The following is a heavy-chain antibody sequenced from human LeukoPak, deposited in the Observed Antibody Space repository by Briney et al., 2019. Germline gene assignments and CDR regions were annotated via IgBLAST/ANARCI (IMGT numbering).Heavy chain of an antibody. Sequence: PGGSLRLSCAASGFTFTNYWMSWVRQAPGKGLELVANIKQDRSEKYYVDSVKGRFTISRDNAKNSLNLQMNSLRAEATAVYYCARLREIPVFGVVTKSTSYFDCWGQGTLVTVSS. J-gene: IGHJ4*02. CDR2: IKQDRSEK. V-gene: IGHV3-7*01. CDR1: GFTFTNYW. CDR3: ARLREIPVFGVVTKSTSYFDC. D-gene: IGHD3-3*01.